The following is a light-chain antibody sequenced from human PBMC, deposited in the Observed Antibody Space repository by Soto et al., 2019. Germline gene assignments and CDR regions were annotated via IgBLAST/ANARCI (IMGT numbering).Light chain of an antibody. V-gene: IGLV2-8*01. CDR2: EVN. J-gene: IGLJ1*01. CDR1: SSDVGGYND. Sequence: QSVLTQPPSASGAPGQSVTISCTGTSSDVGGYNDVSWYQQHPGKAPKLMIYEVNKRPSGVPDRFSGSKSGNTASLTVSGLQAEDEADYYCSSYAGSNNYVFGTGTKLTVL. CDR3: SSYAGSNNYV.